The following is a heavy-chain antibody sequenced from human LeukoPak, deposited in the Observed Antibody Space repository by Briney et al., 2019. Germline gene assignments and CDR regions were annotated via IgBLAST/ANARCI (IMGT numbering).Heavy chain of an antibody. D-gene: IGHD2/OR15-2a*01. Sequence: GGSLRLSCAASGFTFSSYAMSWVRQAPGKGLEWVSVIYSGGSTYYADSVKGRFTISRDNSKNTLYLQMNSLRAEDTAVYYCARGEGHNTFDYWGQGTLVTVSS. V-gene: IGHV3-53*01. CDR1: GFTFSSYA. CDR3: ARGEGHNTFDY. CDR2: IYSGGST. J-gene: IGHJ4*02.